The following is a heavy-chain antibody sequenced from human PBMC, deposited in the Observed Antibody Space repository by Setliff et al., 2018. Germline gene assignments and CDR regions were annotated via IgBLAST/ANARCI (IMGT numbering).Heavy chain of an antibody. CDR2: IMTIFGTA. V-gene: IGHV1-69*13. D-gene: IGHD3-10*01. CDR3: ARWRGTGNFGGNYYYGLDV. Sequence: SVKVSCKASGDTFSTYALSWVRQAPGEGLEWMGGIMTIFGTADYAQKFQGRLTITADESTSTAYMELNNLKSEDTAVYFCARWRGTGNFGGNYYYGLDVWGLGTAVTVSS. CDR1: GDTFSTYA. J-gene: IGHJ6*02.